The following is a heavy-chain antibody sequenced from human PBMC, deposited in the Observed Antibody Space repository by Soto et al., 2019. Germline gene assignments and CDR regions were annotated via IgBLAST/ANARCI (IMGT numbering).Heavy chain of an antibody. CDR1: GGTFSSYA. V-gene: IGHV1-69*13. J-gene: IGHJ3*02. Sequence: ASVKVSCKASGGTFSSYAISWVRQAPGQGLEWMGGIIPIFGTANYAQKFQGRVTITADESTSTAYMELSSLRSEETAVYYCARVDYGGNSGAGAFDIWGQGTMVTVSS. CDR2: IIPIFGTA. D-gene: IGHD4-17*01. CDR3: ARVDYGGNSGAGAFDI.